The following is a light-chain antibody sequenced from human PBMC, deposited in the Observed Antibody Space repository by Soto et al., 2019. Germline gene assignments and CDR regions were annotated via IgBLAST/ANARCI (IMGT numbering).Light chain of an antibody. J-gene: IGLJ2*01. Sequence: QSALTQPASVSGSPGQSITISCTGTSSDDGSYNLVSWYQQYPGKAPKLMIYEDDERPSGVSNRFSGSKSGNTASLTISGLQAEDEADYYCYSYAGRSTSVFVEGTKLTVL. CDR2: EDD. V-gene: IGLV2-23*01. CDR3: YSYAGRSTSV. CDR1: SSDDGSYNL.